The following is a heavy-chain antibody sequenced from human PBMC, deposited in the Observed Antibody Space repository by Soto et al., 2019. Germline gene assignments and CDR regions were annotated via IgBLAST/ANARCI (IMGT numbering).Heavy chain of an antibody. CDR3: ERGLSITSSSSPSSAKAV. CDR2: INHSGST. D-gene: IGHD3-10*01. Sequence: PSETLSLTCAIYGESFSRYYWRWIRQPPGEGLEWIGGINHSGSTNYYPSLKMRVSISVDTSRNQFSLKLSSVTAAATAVFYCERGLSITSSSSPSSAKAVWPQGTTVTVS. V-gene: IGHV4-34*01. CDR1: GESFSRYY. J-gene: IGHJ6*02.